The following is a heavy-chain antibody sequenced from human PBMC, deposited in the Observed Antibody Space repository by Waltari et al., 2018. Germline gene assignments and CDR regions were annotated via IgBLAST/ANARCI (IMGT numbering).Heavy chain of an antibody. V-gene: IGHV3-33*01. CDR2: IWYDGSNK. CDR1: GFTFSSYG. J-gene: IGHJ4*02. D-gene: IGHD2-2*01. Sequence: QVQLVESGGGVVQPGRSLRLSCAASGFTFSSYGMHWVRQAPGKGLEWVAVIWYDGSNKYYADSVKGRFTISRDNSKNTRYLQMNSLRAEDTAVYYCARDPHCSSTSCYGGDGFDYWGQGTLVTVSS. CDR3: ARDPHCSSTSCYGGDGFDY.